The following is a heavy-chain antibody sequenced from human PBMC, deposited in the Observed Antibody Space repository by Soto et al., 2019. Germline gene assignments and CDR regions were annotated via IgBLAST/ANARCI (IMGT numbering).Heavy chain of an antibody. J-gene: IGHJ5*02. CDR1: GGSFSGYY. Sequence: SETLSLTCAVYGGSFSGYYWSWIRQPPGKGLEWIGEINHSGSTNYNPSLKSRVIISVDTSKNQFSLKLSSVTAADTAVYYCARGGGIAAAGNWFDPWGQGTLVT. D-gene: IGHD6-13*01. V-gene: IGHV4-34*01. CDR3: ARGGGIAAAGNWFDP. CDR2: INHSGST.